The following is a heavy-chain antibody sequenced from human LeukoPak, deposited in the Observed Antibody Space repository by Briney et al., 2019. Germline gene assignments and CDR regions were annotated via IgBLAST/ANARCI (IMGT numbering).Heavy chain of an antibody. CDR1: GFTFSSYW. CDR3: TRGAAAVVY. V-gene: IGHV3-49*04. Sequence: PGGSLRLSCAASGFTFSSYWMSWVRQAPGKGLEWVGFIRSKAYGGTTEYAASVKGRFTISRDDSKSIAYLQMNSLKTEDTAVYYCTRGAAAVVYWGQGTLVTVSS. D-gene: IGHD6-13*01. J-gene: IGHJ4*02. CDR2: IRSKAYGGTT.